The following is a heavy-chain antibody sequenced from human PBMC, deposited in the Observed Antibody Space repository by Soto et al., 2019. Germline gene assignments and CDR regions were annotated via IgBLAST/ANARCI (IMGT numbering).Heavy chain of an antibody. D-gene: IGHD6-19*01. CDR2: VSHDGRNT. CDR3: AKGGRQWLVTSDFNY. V-gene: IGHV3-30*18. CDR1: GFTFSDYA. Sequence: VQLVESGGGVVQPGRSLRLSCAASGFTFSDYAMHWVRQAPGKGLEGVAVVSHDGRNTHYADSVKGRFPISRDSSKNTVSLEMTSLRAEDTAVYYCAKGGRQWLVTSDFNYWGQGALVTVSS. J-gene: IGHJ4*02.